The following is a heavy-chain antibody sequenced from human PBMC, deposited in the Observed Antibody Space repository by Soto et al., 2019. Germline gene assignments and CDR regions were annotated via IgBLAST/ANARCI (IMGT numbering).Heavy chain of an antibody. D-gene: IGHD3-10*01. CDR2: VYYSGST. CDR1: CGSIISSSYH. V-gene: IGHV4-39*01. CDR3: ARHRWGSGIYPGLLDF. Sequence: PSETLSLTCTVSCGSIISSSYHWGWVRQPPGKGLEWIGTVYYSGSTNYNPSLQSRVTILVDTSQNQFSLRLRSVTAADTAVYYCARHRWGSGIYPGLLDFWGQGTQVTVSS. J-gene: IGHJ4*02.